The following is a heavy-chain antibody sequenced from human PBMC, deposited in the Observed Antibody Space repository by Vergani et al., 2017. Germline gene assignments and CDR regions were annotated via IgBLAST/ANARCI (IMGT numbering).Heavy chain of an antibody. V-gene: IGHV3-23*04. D-gene: IGHD3-10*01. CDR1: GFTFSSYA. CDR3: ARDSPWFGELSNQDYYYYYYMDV. CDR2: ISGSGGST. Sequence: EVQLVESGGGLVQPGGSLRLSCAASGFTFSSYAMSWVRQAPGKGLEWVSAISGSGGSTYYADSVKGRFTISRDSSKNTLYLQMNSLRAEDTAVYYCARDSPWFGELSNQDYYYYYYMDVWGKGP. J-gene: IGHJ6*03.